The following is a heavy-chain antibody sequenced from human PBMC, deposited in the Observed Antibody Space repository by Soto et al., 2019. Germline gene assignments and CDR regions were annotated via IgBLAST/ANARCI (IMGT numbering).Heavy chain of an antibody. Sequence: PSETLSLTCTVSGGSISSGGYYWSWIRQHPGKGLEWIGYIYYSGSTYYNPSLKSRVTISVDTSKNQFSLKLSSVTAADTAVYYCAGHDSSGYYHFDYWGQGTLVTVSS. D-gene: IGHD3-22*01. CDR2: IYYSGST. V-gene: IGHV4-61*08. CDR3: AGHDSSGYYHFDY. CDR1: GGSISSGGYY. J-gene: IGHJ4*02.